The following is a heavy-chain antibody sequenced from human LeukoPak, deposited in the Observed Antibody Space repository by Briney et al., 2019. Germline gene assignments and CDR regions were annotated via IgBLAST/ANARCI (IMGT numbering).Heavy chain of an antibody. D-gene: IGHD3-22*01. J-gene: IGHJ4*02. CDR2: ISGSGGST. CDR1: GFTFSSYA. CDR3: ARDGPPYDSSGYLMDY. V-gene: IGHV3-23*01. Sequence: SGGSLRLSCAASGFTFSSYAMSWVRQAPGKGLEWVSAISGSGGSTYYADSVKGRFTISRDNSKNTLYLQMNSLRAEDTAVYYCARDGPPYDSSGYLMDYWGQGTLVTVSS.